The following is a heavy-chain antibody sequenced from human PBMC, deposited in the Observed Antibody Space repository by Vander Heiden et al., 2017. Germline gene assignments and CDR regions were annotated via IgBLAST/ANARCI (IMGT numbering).Heavy chain of an antibody. CDR1: GFPFGSYA. D-gene: IGHD3-22*01. Sequence: QVPLVESGGGVVQPGRSLRLHCAASGFPFGSYAMRLVRQAPGKGLEWVAVISYDGSNKYYADSVKGRFTISRDNSKNTLYLQMNSLRAEDTAVYYCARDRAKYYDSSGYYPAHWGQGTLVTVSS. V-gene: IGHV3-30-3*01. CDR3: ARDRAKYYDSSGYYPAH. J-gene: IGHJ4*02. CDR2: ISYDGSNK.